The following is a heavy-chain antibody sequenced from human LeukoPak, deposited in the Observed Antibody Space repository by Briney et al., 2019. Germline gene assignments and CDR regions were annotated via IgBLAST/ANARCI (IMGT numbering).Heavy chain of an antibody. CDR3: ARRYFDY. V-gene: IGHV3-7*01. CDR2: IKQDGSEK. CDR1: GFTFSSYW. J-gene: IGHJ4*02. Sequence: GVSLRLSCVASGFTFSSYWMSWVRQAPGKGLEWVANIKQDGSEKYYVDSVKGRFTISRDNAKNSLYLQMNSLRAEDTAVYYCARRYFDYWGQGTLVTVSS.